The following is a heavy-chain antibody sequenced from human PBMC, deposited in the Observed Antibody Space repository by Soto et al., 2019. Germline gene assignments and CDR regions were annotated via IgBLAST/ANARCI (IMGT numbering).Heavy chain of an antibody. V-gene: IGHV3-33*01. CDR3: ARDPSKYNWNPNKYNWFDP. J-gene: IGHJ5*02. CDR2: IWYDGSNK. Sequence: QVQLVESGGGVVQPGRSLRLSCAASGFTFSSYGMHWVRQAPGKGLEWVAVIWYDGSNKYYADSMKGRFTISRDNSKNTLYLQMNSLRAEDTAVYYCARDPSKYNWNPNKYNWFDPWGQGTLVTVSS. CDR1: GFTFSSYG. D-gene: IGHD1-20*01.